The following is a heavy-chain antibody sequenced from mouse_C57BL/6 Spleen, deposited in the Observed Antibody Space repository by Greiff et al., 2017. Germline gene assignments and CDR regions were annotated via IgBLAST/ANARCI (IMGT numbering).Heavy chain of an antibody. V-gene: IGHV1-82*01. Sequence: QVQLQQSGPELVKPGASVKISCKASGYAFSSSWMNWVKQRPGQGLEWIGRIYPGDGDTNYNGKFKGKAKLTADKSSSTAYMQLSSLTSEDSAVYFCARQRYYGSSPRYFDVWGTGTTVTVSS. CDR2: IYPGDGDT. J-gene: IGHJ1*03. CDR1: GYAFSSSW. CDR3: ARQRYYGSSPRYFDV. D-gene: IGHD1-1*01.